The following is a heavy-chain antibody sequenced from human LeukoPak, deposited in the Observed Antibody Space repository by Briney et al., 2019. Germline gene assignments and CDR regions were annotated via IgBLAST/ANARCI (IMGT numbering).Heavy chain of an antibody. Sequence: GGSLRLSCAASGFTFSSYSMNWVRQAPGKGLEWVSYISSSSSTIYYADSVKGRFSVSRDNAKNSLYLQMNSLRDEDTAVFYCARGSNIVGTTTYFDFWGQGTLVTVPS. J-gene: IGHJ4*02. V-gene: IGHV3-48*02. CDR1: GFTFSSYS. D-gene: IGHD1-26*01. CDR2: ISSSSSTI. CDR3: ARGSNIVGTTTYFDF.